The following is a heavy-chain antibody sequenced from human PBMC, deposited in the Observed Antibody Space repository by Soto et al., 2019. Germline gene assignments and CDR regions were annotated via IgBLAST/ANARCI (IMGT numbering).Heavy chain of an antibody. V-gene: IGHV3-15*01. Sequence: GGSLRLSCVASGFNLSHPWMTWVRQAAGKGLEWVGRIKSKTDGGTADYAAPVKGRATISREDSKNTVYLQMNSLKTEDTAVYYCTTGIYYDILTGYHNVAYWGQGALVTVSS. J-gene: IGHJ4*02. CDR3: TTGIYYDILTGYHNVAY. D-gene: IGHD3-9*01. CDR2: IKSKTDGGTA. CDR1: GFNLSHPW.